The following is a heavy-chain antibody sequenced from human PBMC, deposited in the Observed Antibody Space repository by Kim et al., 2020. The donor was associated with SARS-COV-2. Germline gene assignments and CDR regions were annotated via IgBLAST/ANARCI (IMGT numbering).Heavy chain of an antibody. V-gene: IGHV3-64*01. CDR1: GFTFSDYA. J-gene: IGHJ4*02. CDR3: ARVGQWLAYDY. Sequence: GGSLRLSCIASGFTFSDYAMHWVRQAPGKGLEYVSAISSNGDNTYYANSVKGRFTISRDNYKNTLYLELGSLRAEDMAVYYCARVGQWLAYDYWGQGTLV. CDR2: ISSNGDNT. D-gene: IGHD6-19*01.